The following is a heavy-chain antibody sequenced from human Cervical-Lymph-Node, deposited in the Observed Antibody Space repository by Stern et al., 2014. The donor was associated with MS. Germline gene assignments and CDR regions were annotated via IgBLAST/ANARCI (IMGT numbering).Heavy chain of an antibody. CDR1: GGTFSNYA. Sequence: KLVQSGAEVKKPGSSVKVSCKTSGGTFSNYAFNWGRQAHGQGPEWMGGIIPMLNTADYAQIFQGRVNITADESTSTTYMELSGLKSEDTAVYFCARGSVYYDFWITSYGHFQFWVQGTLVTVSS. J-gene: IGHJ4*02. V-gene: IGHV1-69*01. D-gene: IGHD3-3*01. CDR3: ARGSVYYDFWITSYGHFQF. CDR2: IIPMLNTA.